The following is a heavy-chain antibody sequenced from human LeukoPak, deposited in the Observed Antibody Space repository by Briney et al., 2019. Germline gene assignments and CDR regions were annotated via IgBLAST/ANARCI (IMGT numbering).Heavy chain of an antibody. J-gene: IGHJ2*01. CDR2: IKQDGSEK. CDR1: GFTFSSYW. V-gene: IGHV3-7*01. D-gene: IGHD2-21*01. Sequence: GGSLRLSCAASGFTFSSYWMSWVRQAPGKGLEWVANIKQDGSEKYYVDSVKGRFTISRDNAKNSLYLQMNSLRAEDTAVYYCASGGEIRGDWYFDLWGRGTLVTVSS. CDR3: ASGGEIRGDWYFDL.